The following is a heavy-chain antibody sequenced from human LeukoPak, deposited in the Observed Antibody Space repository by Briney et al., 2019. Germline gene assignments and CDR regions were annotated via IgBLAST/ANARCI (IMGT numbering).Heavy chain of an antibody. CDR3: ARDTRLAASGTDVSANAFDI. CDR1: GYTFTGYY. V-gene: IGHV1-2*02. J-gene: IGHJ3*02. D-gene: IGHD6-13*01. Sequence: ASVKVSCKASGYTFTGYYMHWVRQAPGQGLEWMGWINPNSGGTNYAQKFQGRVTMTRDTSITTAYMELSNLRSDDPAVYYCARDTRLAASGTDVSANAFDIWGQGTMVIVSS. CDR2: INPNSGGT.